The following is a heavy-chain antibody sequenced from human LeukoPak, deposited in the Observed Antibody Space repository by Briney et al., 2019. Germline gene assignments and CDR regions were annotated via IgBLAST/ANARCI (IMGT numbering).Heavy chain of an antibody. D-gene: IGHD3-10*01. CDR3: ARGDGSGIWKTPLLDY. CDR1: GFTFSTYA. CDR2: ISDDGRHN. V-gene: IGHV3-30*04. J-gene: IGHJ4*02. Sequence: GGSLRLSCAASGFTFSTYAMNWVRQAPGKGLEWVAVISDDGRHNYYADSVKGRFTISRDNSKSTLYLQMNSLRAEDTAVYYCARGDGSGIWKTPLLDYWGQGTLVTVSS.